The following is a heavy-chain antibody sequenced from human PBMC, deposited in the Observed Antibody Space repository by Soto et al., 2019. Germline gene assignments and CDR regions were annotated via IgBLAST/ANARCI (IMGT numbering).Heavy chain of an antibody. V-gene: IGHV1-69*13. D-gene: IGHD3-10*01. CDR3: ARGPYGSGSYYEFDY. Sequence: SVKVSCKASGGTFSSYAISWVRQAPGQGLEWMGGIIPIFGTANYAQKFQGRVTITADESTSTAYMELSSLRSEDTAVYYCARGPYGSGSYYEFDYWGQGTLVTVSS. CDR1: GGTFSSYA. CDR2: IIPIFGTA. J-gene: IGHJ4*02.